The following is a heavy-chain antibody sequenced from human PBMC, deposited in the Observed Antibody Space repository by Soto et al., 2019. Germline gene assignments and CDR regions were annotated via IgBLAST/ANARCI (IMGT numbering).Heavy chain of an antibody. CDR1: GDYISSSSYY. D-gene: IGHD2-21*02. CDR3: ARQRTTVVTQDYFDH. Sequence: SETLSLSCRVYGDYISSSSYYLGWLRPPPGKGLEWIGSIYYSGRTYYNPSFKSRVTISIDTSKNQFSLKLSSVTATDTAVYYCARQRTTVVTQDYFDHWGQGDPVTFS. CDR2: IYYSGRT. V-gene: IGHV4-39*01. J-gene: IGHJ4*02.